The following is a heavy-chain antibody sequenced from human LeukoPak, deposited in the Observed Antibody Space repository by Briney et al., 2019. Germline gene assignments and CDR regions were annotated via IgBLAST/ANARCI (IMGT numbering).Heavy chain of an antibody. J-gene: IGHJ4*02. V-gene: IGHV4-39*01. CDR2: IYYSGST. D-gene: IGHD3-22*01. CDR1: GGSISSSSYY. CDR3: ASHYYDSSGYYRTFDY. Sequence: SETLSLTCTVSGGSISSSSYYWGWIRQPPGKGLEWIGSIYYSGSTYYNPSLKSRVTISVDTSKNQFSLKLSSVTAADTAAYYCASHYYDSSGYYRTFDYWGQGTLVTVSS.